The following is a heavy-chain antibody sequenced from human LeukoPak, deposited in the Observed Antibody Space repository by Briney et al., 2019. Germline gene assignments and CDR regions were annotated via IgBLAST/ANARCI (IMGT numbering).Heavy chain of an antibody. V-gene: IGHV3-30*02. J-gene: IGHJ4*02. CDR1: GFAFNHYH. CDR2: IRNDGSDN. CDR3: ARSLHEQTDY. D-gene: IGHD1/OR15-1a*01. Sequence: GGSLRLSCAAPGFAFNHYHTHWVRQAPGKGLEWVACIRNDGSDNYYVDSVKGRFTTSRDNSKNTVYLHMTGLSGDDTAVYYCARSLHEQTDYWGQGTLVVVSS.